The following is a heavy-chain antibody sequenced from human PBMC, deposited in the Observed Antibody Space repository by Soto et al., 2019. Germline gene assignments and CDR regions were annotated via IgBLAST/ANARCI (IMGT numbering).Heavy chain of an antibody. Sequence: SETLCLTCTVAGGSISGSSYYWGWIRQPPGKGLEWIGSIYYSGSTYYNPSLKSRVTISVDTSKNQFSLKLSSVTAADTAVYYCARSYCSSTSCYSPTYDFWSGYPRGYFDYWGQGTLVTVSS. CDR2: IYYSGST. D-gene: IGHD2-2*01. CDR3: ARSYCSSTSCYSPTYDFWSGYPRGYFDY. CDR1: GGSISGSSYY. J-gene: IGHJ4*02. V-gene: IGHV4-39*01.